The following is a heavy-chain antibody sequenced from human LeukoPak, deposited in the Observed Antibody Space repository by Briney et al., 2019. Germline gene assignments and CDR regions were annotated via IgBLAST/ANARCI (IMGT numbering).Heavy chain of an antibody. V-gene: IGHV3-21*01. CDR3: AKEGRWLQLGGAFDI. CDR2: ISSSSSYI. D-gene: IGHD5-24*01. J-gene: IGHJ3*02. CDR1: GFTFSNSG. Sequence: GGSLRLSCAASGFTFSNSGMNWVRQAPGKGLEWVSSISSSSSYIYYADSVKGRFTISRDNAKNSLYLQMNSLRAEDTAVYYCAKEGRWLQLGGAFDIWGQGTMITVSS.